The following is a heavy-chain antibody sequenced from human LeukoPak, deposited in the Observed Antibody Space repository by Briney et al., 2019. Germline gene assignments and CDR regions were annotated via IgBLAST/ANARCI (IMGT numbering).Heavy chain of an antibody. Sequence: SQTLSLTCTVSGGSISSGGYYWSWIRQHPGKGLEWIGYIYYSGSTYYNPSLKSRVTISVDTSKNQFSLKLSSVTAADTAVYYCARGASGEFPPYYFDYWGQGTLVTVSS. V-gene: IGHV4-31*03. J-gene: IGHJ4*02. D-gene: IGHD3-10*01. CDR1: GGSISSGGYY. CDR3: ARGASGEFPPYYFDY. CDR2: IYYSGST.